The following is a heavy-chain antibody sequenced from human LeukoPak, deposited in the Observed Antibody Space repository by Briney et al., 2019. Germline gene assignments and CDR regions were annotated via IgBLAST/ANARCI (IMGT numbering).Heavy chain of an antibody. CDR2: IYYSGST. V-gene: IGHV4-59*08. J-gene: IGHJ4*02. CDR1: GGSISSYY. Sequence: SETLSLTCTVSGGSISSYYWSWIRQPPGKGLEWIGYIYYSGSTNYNPSLKSRVTISVDTSKNQFSLKLSSVTAADTAVYYCARHERIAAAGTRYFDYWGQGTLVTVSS. CDR3: ARHERIAAAGTRYFDY. D-gene: IGHD6-13*01.